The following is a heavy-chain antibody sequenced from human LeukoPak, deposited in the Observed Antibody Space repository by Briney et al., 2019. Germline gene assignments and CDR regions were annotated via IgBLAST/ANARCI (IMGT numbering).Heavy chain of an antibody. CDR1: GFTFDDHG. V-gene: IGHV3-20*04. J-gene: IGHJ4*02. CDR2: IKWDGGRT. CDR3: TRDPILGAPDYFDY. D-gene: IGHD1-26*01. Sequence: GGSLRLSCAASGFTFDDHGMSWVRQAPGKGLEWVSGIKWDGGRTGYADSVKGRFTISRDNAKNSVYLQMNSLREEDTAVYYCTRDPILGAPDYFDYWGQGTLVTVSS.